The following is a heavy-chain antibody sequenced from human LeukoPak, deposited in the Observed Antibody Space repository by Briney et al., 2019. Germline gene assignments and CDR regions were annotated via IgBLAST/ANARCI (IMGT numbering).Heavy chain of an antibody. D-gene: IGHD1-26*01. CDR1: GFTFSSYG. J-gene: IGHJ6*03. Sequence: RGSLRLSCAASGFTFSSYGMSWVRQAPGKGLEWVSAISGSGGSTYYADSVKGRFTISRDNSRNTLYLQMNSLRADDTAVYYCAKGAGGADYYYYMDVWGKGTTVTISS. CDR3: AKGAGGADYYYYMDV. V-gene: IGHV3-23*01. CDR2: ISGSGGST.